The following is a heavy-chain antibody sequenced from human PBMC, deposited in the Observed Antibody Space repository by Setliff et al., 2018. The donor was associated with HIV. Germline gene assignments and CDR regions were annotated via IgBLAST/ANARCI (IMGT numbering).Heavy chain of an antibody. CDR3: ARERDDLTGYYQDY. J-gene: IGHJ4*02. D-gene: IGHD3-9*01. V-gene: IGHV4-4*07. CDR2: IYSTGDT. CDR1: GGSISNFY. Sequence: LSLTCSVSGGSISNFYWSWIRQPPGKGLEWVGHIYSTGDTNYNPSLKSRVTLSADTSKNQLSLSLTSVTAADTAVYYCARERDDLTGYYQDYWGQGTLVTVSS.